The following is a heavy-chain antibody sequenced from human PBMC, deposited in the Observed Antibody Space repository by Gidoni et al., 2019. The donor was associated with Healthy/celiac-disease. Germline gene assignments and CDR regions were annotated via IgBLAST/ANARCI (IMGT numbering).Heavy chain of an antibody. CDR2: INPSGGST. CDR3: ARPGYYDSSGYSRWYFDL. CDR1: GYTFPSYA. D-gene: IGHD3-22*01. J-gene: IGHJ2*01. Sequence: QVQLVQSGAEVKKPGASVKVSCKASGYTFPSYAMHWVRQAPGQGLEWMGIINPSGGSTSYAQKFQGRVTMTRDTSTSTVYMELSSLRSEDTAVYYCARPGYYDSSGYSRWYFDLWGRGTLVTVSS. V-gene: IGHV1-46*01.